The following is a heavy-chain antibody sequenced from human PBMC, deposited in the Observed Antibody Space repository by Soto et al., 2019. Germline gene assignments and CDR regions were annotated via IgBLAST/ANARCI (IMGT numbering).Heavy chain of an antibody. V-gene: IGHV4-39*07. Sequence: SETLSLTCTVSGGSISSSSYYWGWIRQPPGKGLEWIGSIYYSGSTYYNPSLKSRVTMTSDTSTSTVYMELRSLRSEDTAVYYCSSSGHDSSVAAYWGQGTLVTVSS. CDR3: SSSGHDSSVAAY. CDR2: IYYSGST. D-gene: IGHD6-6*01. CDR1: GGSISSSSYY. J-gene: IGHJ4*02.